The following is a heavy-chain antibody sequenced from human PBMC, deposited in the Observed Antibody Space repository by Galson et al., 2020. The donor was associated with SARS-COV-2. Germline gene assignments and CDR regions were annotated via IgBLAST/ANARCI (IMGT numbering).Heavy chain of an antibody. CDR2: ISYDGSNK. CDR1: GFTFSSYA. CDR3: AREGSPHKTYYYYGMDV. J-gene: IGHJ6*04. D-gene: IGHD2-15*01. V-gene: IGHV3-30*04. Sequence: GGSLRLSCAASGFTFSSYAMHWVRQAPGKGLEWVAVISYDGSNKYYADSVKGRFTISRDNSKNTLYLQMNSLRAEDTAVYYCAREGSPHKTYYYYGMDVWGEGTTVTVSS.